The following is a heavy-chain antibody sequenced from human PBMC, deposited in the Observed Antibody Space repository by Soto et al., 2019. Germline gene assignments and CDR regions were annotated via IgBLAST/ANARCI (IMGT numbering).Heavy chain of an antibody. D-gene: IGHD5-18*01. CDR2: INPSGGST. CDR1: GYTFTSYG. V-gene: IGHV1-46*01. CDR3: ARVKDTAMVTGLVY. J-gene: IGHJ4*02. Sequence: ASVTVSCQASGYTFTSYGISWVRQAPGQGLEWMGIINPSGGSTSYAQKFQGRVTMTRDTSTSTVYMELSSLRSEDTAVYYCARVKDTAMVTGLVYWGQGTLVTVSS.